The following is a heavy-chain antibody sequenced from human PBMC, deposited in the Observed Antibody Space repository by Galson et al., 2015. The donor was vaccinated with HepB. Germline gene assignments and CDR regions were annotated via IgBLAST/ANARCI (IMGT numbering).Heavy chain of an antibody. CDR3: ARGGDYDFWSGYYLSWFDP. CDR1: GYTFTGYY. D-gene: IGHD3-3*01. CDR2: INPNSGGT. V-gene: IGHV1-2*02. J-gene: IGHJ5*02. Sequence: SVKVSCKASGYTFTGYYMHWVRQAPGQGLEWMGWINPNSGGTNYAQKFQGRVTMTRDTSISTAYMELSRLRSDDTAVYYCARGGDYDFWSGYYLSWFDPWGQGTLVTVSS.